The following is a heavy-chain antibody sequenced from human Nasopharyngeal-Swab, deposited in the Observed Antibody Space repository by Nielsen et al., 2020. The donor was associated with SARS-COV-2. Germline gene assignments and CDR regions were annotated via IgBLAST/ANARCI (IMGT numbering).Heavy chain of an antibody. J-gene: IGHJ4*02. D-gene: IGHD2/OR15-2a*01. CDR3: AKDLRGPYFF. CDR2: IVGSGDISGSGGST. V-gene: IGHV3-23*01. Sequence: WIRQPPGKGLEWVAAIVGSGDISGSGGSTYYADSVKGRFTTSRDNSKNTLSLQMNSLRAEDTAVYYCAKDLRGPYFFWGQGTLVTVSS.